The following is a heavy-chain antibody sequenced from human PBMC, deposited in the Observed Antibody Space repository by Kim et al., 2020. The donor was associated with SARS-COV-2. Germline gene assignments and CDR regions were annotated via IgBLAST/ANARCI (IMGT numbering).Heavy chain of an antibody. Sequence: GSTYYADSVKGRFTISRDNSKNTLYLQMNSRRAEDTAVYYCAKPIAVAGVWGQGTLVTVSS. CDR2: GST. J-gene: IGHJ4*02. CDR3: AKPIAVAGV. V-gene: IGHV3-23*01. D-gene: IGHD6-19*01.